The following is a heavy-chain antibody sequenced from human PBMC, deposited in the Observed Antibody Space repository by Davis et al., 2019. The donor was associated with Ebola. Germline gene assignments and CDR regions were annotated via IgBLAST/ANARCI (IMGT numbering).Heavy chain of an antibody. CDR1: GFTFGDFA. CDR3: AKDWWGYSSDS. V-gene: IGHV3-30*09. J-gene: IGHJ4*02. CDR2: ILSDGSDK. Sequence: GESLKISCAASGFTFGDFAMHWVRQPPGKGLEWVSLILSDGSDKFYANSLEGRFVISRDNSRNTVFLQMNSLTLEDTAVYYCAKDWWGYSSDSGGQGTLVTVSS. D-gene: IGHD6-19*01.